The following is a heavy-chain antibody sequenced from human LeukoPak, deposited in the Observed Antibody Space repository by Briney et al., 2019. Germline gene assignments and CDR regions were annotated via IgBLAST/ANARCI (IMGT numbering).Heavy chain of an antibody. Sequence: SGGSLRLSCAASGFTFSSYAMHWVRQAPGKGLEYVSGIGSNGGSTYYANSVKGRFTISRDNSKNTLYLQMGSLRAEDMAVYYCARGNVLTGYSPYWGQGTLVTVSS. D-gene: IGHD3-9*01. V-gene: IGHV3-64*01. J-gene: IGHJ4*02. CDR1: GFTFSSYA. CDR3: ARGNVLTGYSPY. CDR2: IGSNGGST.